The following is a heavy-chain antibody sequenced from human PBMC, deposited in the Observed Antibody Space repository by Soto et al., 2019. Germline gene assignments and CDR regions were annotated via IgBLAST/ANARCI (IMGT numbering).Heavy chain of an antibody. J-gene: IGHJ5*02. Sequence: PSETLSLTCAVYGGSFSGYYWSWIRQPPGKGLEWIGEINHSGSTNYNPSLKSRVTISVDTSKNQFSLKLSSVTAADTAVYYCARQSSRVRFLEWLPQNNWFDPWGQGTLVTVSS. CDR1: GGSFSGYY. CDR2: INHSGST. V-gene: IGHV4-34*01. CDR3: ARQSSRVRFLEWLPQNNWFDP. D-gene: IGHD3-3*01.